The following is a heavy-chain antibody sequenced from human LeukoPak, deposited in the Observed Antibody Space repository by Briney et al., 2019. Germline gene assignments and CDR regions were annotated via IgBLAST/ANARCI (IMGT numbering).Heavy chain of an antibody. CDR3: ARHEMSAAAGLYFDY. CDR2: IYYSGST. Sequence: SETLSLTCTVSGGSISSSSYYWGWIRQPPGKGLERIGSIYYSGSTYYIPSLKSRVTISVDTSKNQFSLKLSSVTAADAAVYYCARHEMSAAAGLYFDYWGQGTLVTVSS. D-gene: IGHD6-13*01. J-gene: IGHJ4*02. CDR1: GGSISSSSYY. V-gene: IGHV4-39*01.